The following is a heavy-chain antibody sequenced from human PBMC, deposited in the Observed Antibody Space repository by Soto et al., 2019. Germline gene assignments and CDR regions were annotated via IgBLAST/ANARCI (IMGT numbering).Heavy chain of an antibody. CDR3: SSKRGWYYHFDY. V-gene: IGHV1-2*02. CDR1: GYTFTGYY. CDR2: INPNRGGT. J-gene: IGHJ4*02. D-gene: IGHD6-19*01. Sequence: QVQLVQSGAEVKKPGASVKVSCKASGYTFTGYYMHWVRQAPGQGLEWMGWINPNRGGTNYAQKFQGRGTMTRDTSISTAYMELSRLRSDDTAVYYCSSKRGWYYHFDYWGQGTLVTVS.